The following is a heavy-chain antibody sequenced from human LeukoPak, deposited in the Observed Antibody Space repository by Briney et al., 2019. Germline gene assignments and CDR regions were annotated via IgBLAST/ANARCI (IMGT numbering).Heavy chain of an antibody. CDR3: AKDARHTDY. CDR2: VGGTGNT. D-gene: IGHD5-18*01. J-gene: IGHJ4*02. Sequence: GGSLRLSCAASGFTFTSNAMGWVRQAPGKGLEWVSAVGGTGNTHYADSVKGRFTISRDNSRNTLYLQMNSLRAEDTAIYYCAKDARHTDYWGQGTLVTVSS. V-gene: IGHV3-23*01. CDR1: GFTFTSNA.